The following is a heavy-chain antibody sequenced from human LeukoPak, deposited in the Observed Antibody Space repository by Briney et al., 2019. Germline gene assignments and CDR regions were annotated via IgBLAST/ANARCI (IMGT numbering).Heavy chain of an antibody. V-gene: IGHV1-2*02. Sequence: ASVKVSCKTSGYTSTAYYIHWVRQAPGQGLEWLGWLNPNSGATNYARKFQGRVTVTRDTSISTAYMDLYSLTSDDTAMYYCTRDPKNYPDYWGQGTLVTVSS. J-gene: IGHJ4*02. CDR1: GYTSTAYY. D-gene: IGHD5-24*01. CDR3: TRDPKNYPDY. CDR2: LNPNSGAT.